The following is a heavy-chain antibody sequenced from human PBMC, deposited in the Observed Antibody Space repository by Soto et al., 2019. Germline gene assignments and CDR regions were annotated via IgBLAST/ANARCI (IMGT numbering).Heavy chain of an antibody. CDR1: GGSINSTDYY. D-gene: IGHD3-16*01. V-gene: IGHV4-30-4*08. Sequence: SETLSLTCTVSGGSINSTDYYWSWIRQSPGKGLEWIGYVYYTGSTYYSPSLRSRVSISVDTSKNQFYLKLSSVTAADTAVYFCARVRTIMIIDFWGQGTLVTVSS. J-gene: IGHJ4*02. CDR2: VYYTGST. CDR3: ARVRTIMIIDF.